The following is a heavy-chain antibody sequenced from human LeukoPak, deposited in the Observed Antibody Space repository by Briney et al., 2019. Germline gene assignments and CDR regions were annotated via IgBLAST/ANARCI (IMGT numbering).Heavy chain of an antibody. CDR1: GYTFTSYG. CDR2: ISAYNGNT. Sequence: ASVKVSCKASGYTFTSYGIGWVRQAPGQGLEWMGWISAYNGNTIYAQKLQDRVTMTTDTSTSTAYMELRSLRSDDTAVYYCTRGRDTTGYFVYWGQGTLVTVSS. D-gene: IGHD3-22*01. J-gene: IGHJ4*02. V-gene: IGHV1-18*01. CDR3: TRGRDTTGYFVY.